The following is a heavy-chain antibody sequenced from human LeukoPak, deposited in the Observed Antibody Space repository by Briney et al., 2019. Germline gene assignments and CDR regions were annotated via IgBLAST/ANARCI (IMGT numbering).Heavy chain of an antibody. J-gene: IGHJ3*02. V-gene: IGHV3-72*01. CDR1: GFIFSDHY. D-gene: IGHD1-26*01. CDR2: TRNEANIYTT. CDR3: ASPVGATAVRAFDI. Sequence: GGSLRLSCAASGFIFSDHYMDWVRQAPGKGLEWVGRTRNEANIYTTKYAASVKGRFTISRDDSKNSLYLQMNSLKTEDTAVYYCASPVGATAVRAFDIWGQGTMVTVSS.